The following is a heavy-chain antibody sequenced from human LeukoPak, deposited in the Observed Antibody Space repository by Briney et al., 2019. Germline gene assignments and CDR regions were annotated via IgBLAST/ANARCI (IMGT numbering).Heavy chain of an antibody. CDR3: ARPIAAAGTRGTFDY. Sequence: GGSLRLSCAASGFTFSSYAMSWVRQAPGKGLEWVANIKQDGSEKYYVDSVKGRFTISRDNAKNSLFLQMNSLRAEDTAVYYCARPIAAAGTRGTFDYWGQGTLVTVSS. CDR1: GFTFSSYA. D-gene: IGHD6-13*01. V-gene: IGHV3-7*01. J-gene: IGHJ4*02. CDR2: IKQDGSEK.